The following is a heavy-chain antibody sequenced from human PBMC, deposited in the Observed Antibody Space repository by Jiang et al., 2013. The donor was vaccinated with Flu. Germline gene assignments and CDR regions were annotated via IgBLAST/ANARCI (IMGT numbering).Heavy chain of an antibody. CDR2: INTNTGNP. CDR3: ARDADRIAARFSYYYYGMDV. CDR1: GYTFTSYA. V-gene: IGHV7-4-1*02. D-gene: IGHD6-6*01. Sequence: ASGYTFTSYAMNWVRQAPGQGLEWMGWINTNTGNPTYAQGFTGRFVFSLDTSVSTAYLQISSLKAEDTAVYYCARDADRIAARFSYYYYGMDVWGQGTTVTVSS. J-gene: IGHJ6*02.